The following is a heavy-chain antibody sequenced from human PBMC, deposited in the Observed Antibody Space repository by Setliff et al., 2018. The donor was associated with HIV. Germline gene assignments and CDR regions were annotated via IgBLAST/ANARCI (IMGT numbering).Heavy chain of an antibody. CDR2: INPTTGGT. D-gene: IGHD3-10*01. CDR3: ARDHSGSLFDY. CDR1: GYYPSIDY. Sequence: ASVKVSCKTFGYYPSIDYMHWVRQAPGQGLEWMGWINPTTGGTNYAQKFHDRVTMTRDSSNTTVYMEMSSLTSDDTAIYYCARDHSGSLFDYWGQGTLVTVSS. J-gene: IGHJ4*02. V-gene: IGHV1-2*02.